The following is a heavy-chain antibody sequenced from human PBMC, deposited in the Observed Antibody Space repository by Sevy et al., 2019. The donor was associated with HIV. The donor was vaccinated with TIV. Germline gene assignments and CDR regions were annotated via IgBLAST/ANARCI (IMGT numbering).Heavy chain of an antibody. V-gene: IGHV3-48*02. CDR3: AREVGAGGFYWYFDL. Sequence: GGSLRLSCAASEFTFSNYNMNWVRQAPGKGLEWVSYISSSSTTIYYADSVKGRFTVSRDNARNSLYLQMNSLRDEDTAIYYCAREVGAGGFYWYFDLWGRGTLVTVSS. CDR2: ISSSSTTI. D-gene: IGHD1-26*01. CDR1: EFTFSNYN. J-gene: IGHJ2*01.